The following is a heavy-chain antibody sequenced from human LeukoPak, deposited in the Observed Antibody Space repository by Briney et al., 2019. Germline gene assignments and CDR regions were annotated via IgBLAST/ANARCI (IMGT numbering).Heavy chain of an antibody. D-gene: IGHD2-2*01. CDR3: AKLYREYCFSTNCPNWFDP. CDR1: GFTFSSYA. CDR2: TSGSGGST. V-gene: IGHV3-23*01. Sequence: GVSLRLSCAASGFTFSSYAMSWVRQAPVKGLEWVSVTSGSGGSTYSADSVKGRFTISRDNSKNTLYLQMNSLRAEDTAVYYCAKLYREYCFSTNCPNWFDPWGQGTLVTVSS. J-gene: IGHJ5*02.